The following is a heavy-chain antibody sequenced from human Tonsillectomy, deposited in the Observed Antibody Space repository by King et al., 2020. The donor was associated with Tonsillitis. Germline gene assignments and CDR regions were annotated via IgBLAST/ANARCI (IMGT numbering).Heavy chain of an antibody. J-gene: IGHJ4*02. V-gene: IGHV3-15*01. Sequence: QLVQSGGGLVKPGGSLRLSCAASGFTFSDAWMSWVRQAPGKGLEWVGRIKSKTDGETTDYIAPARGRFAVSRDDARNSLYLQMNSLQTEDTAVYYCTTTRRVTAAGTGGDFDNWGQGTQVTVSS. CDR1: GFTFSDAW. D-gene: IGHD6-13*01. CDR2: IKSKTDGETT. CDR3: TTTRRVTAAGTGGDFDN.